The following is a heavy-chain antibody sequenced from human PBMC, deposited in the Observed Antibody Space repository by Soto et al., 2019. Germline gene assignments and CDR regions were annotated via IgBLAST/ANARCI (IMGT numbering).Heavy chain of an antibody. D-gene: IGHD2-15*01. CDR2: ITATGGAT. Sequence: EVQLLQSGGGLVQPGGALRLSCEASGFTFTNSPMTWVRQAPGKGLEWVSTITATGGATYYIDSVRGRLTVSRDNSKNPLYLQMNSLRADDTAVYYCTTYAFAGGPKAGAFDYWGQGALVTVSS. V-gene: IGHV3-23*01. CDR1: GFTFTNSP. CDR3: TTYAFAGGPKAGAFDY. J-gene: IGHJ4*02.